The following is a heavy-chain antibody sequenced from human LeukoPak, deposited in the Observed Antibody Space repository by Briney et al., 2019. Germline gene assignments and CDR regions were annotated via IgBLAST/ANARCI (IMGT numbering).Heavy chain of an antibody. CDR2: IYYSGST. CDR1: GGSISSYY. Sequence: SSETLSLTCTVSGGSISSYYWSWNRQPPGKGLEWIGYIYYSGSTNYNPSLKSRVTISVDTSKNQFSLKLSSVTAADTAVYYCARGLVVPAAFDYWGQGTLVTVSS. D-gene: IGHD2-2*01. V-gene: IGHV4-59*01. J-gene: IGHJ4*02. CDR3: ARGLVVPAAFDY.